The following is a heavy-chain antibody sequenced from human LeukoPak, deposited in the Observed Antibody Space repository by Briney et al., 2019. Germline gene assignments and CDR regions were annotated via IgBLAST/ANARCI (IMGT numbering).Heavy chain of an antibody. CDR3: AKDHPYGSGSYVFDY. J-gene: IGHJ4*02. Sequence: SETLSLTCTVSGGSISSYYWSWIRQPAGKGLEWIGRIYTSGSTNYNPSLKSRVTMSVDTSKNQFSLKLSSVTAADTAVYYCAKDHPYGSGSYVFDYWGQGTLVTVSS. V-gene: IGHV4-4*07. D-gene: IGHD3-10*01. CDR1: GGSISSYY. CDR2: IYTSGST.